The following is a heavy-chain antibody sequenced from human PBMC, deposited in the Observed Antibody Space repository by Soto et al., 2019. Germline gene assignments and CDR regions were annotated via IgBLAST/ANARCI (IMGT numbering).Heavy chain of an antibody. CDR2: IGTSGTPT. CDR3: TRILWCSRRDALDF. D-gene: IGHD2-21*01. J-gene: IGHJ6*02. CDR1: GFTFRNYA. V-gene: IGHV3-23*01. Sequence: GGSLRLSSIASGFTFRNYAMAWVRQAPGEDLEWVSAIGTSGTPTLYADSVKSRFSISRDDSRNTVSLQMNSLGVEDTATYYCTRILWCSRRDALDFWVQGTTVTVSS.